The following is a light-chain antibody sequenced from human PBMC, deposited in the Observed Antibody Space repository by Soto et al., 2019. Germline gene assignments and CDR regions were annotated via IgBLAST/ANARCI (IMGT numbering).Light chain of an antibody. CDR2: SAS. CDR3: EHYYTYPVT. V-gene: IGKV1-16*01. CDR1: QDISNF. J-gene: IGKJ5*01. Sequence: DIQMTQSPSSLSASVGDRVTITCRASQDISNFLAWYQQIPGKAPKYLIYSASSLQSGVPSRFTGDGSGTDFTLTINGLQPEDFATYYCEHYYTYPVTFGQGTRLE.